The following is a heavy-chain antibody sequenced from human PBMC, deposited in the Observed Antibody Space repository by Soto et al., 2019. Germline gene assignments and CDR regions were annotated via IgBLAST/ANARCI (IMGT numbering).Heavy chain of an antibody. J-gene: IGHJ5*02. CDR1: GFTFSSYS. V-gene: IGHV3-21*01. D-gene: IGHD3-3*01. CDR2: ISSSSSYI. CDR3: ARDPDAGRADFEGWFDP. Sequence: PGGSLRLSCAASGFTFSSYSMNWVRQAPGKGLEWVSSISSSSSYIYYADSVKGRFTISRDNAKNSLYLQMNSLRAEDTAVYYCARDPDAGRADFEGWFDPWGQGTLVTVSS.